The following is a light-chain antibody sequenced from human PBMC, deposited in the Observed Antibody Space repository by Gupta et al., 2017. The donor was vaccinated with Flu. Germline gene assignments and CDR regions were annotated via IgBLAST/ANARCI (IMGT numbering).Light chain of an antibody. V-gene: IGKV4-1*01. Sequence: SLGERAIINCKSSQSGSDNSNNKSSLAWYQQKPGQPPKMLIHWASTREYGVPDRFSGSGTGTDFTLTISSLQAEDVAVYYCQQEDSTPLTFGGGTKVEIK. CDR3: QQEDSTPLT. CDR1: QSGSDNSNNKSS. J-gene: IGKJ4*01. CDR2: WAS.